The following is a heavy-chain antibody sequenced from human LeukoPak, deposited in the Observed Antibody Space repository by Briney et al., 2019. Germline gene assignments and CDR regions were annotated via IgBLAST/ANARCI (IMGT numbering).Heavy chain of an antibody. V-gene: IGHV3-30*02. Sequence: PGGSLRLSCAASGFVFSDYYMSWIRQAPGKGLEWVAFIRYDGSNKYYADSVKGRFTISRDNSKNTLYLQMNSLRAEDTAVYYCATGPGIAAAVTGYFQHWGQGTLVTVSS. J-gene: IGHJ1*01. CDR3: ATGPGIAAAVTGYFQH. CDR2: IRYDGSNK. CDR1: GFVFSDYY. D-gene: IGHD6-13*01.